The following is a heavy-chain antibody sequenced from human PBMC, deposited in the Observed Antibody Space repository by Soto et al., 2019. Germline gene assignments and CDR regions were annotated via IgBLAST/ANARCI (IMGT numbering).Heavy chain of an antibody. CDR3: ASGALESTMRYYYYGMDV. V-gene: IGHV1-69*02. Sequence: QVQLVQSGAEVKKPGSSVKVSCKASGGTFSSYTISWVRQAPGQGLEWMGRIIPILGIANYAQKFQGRVTITADKSTSTDYMQLSSLRYEDTAVDYCASGALESTMRYYYYGMDVWGQGTTVTVSS. CDR1: GGTFSSYT. D-gene: IGHD1-1*01. CDR2: IIPILGIA. J-gene: IGHJ6*02.